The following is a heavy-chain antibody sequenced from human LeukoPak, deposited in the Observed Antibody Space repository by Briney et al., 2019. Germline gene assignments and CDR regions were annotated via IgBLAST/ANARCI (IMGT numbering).Heavy chain of an antibody. J-gene: IGHJ4*02. D-gene: IGHD6-13*01. CDR1: GCTLADLS. CDR3: AGIDSSSCDY. Sequence: ASVKVSCKVSGCTLADLSIHWVRQAPGKGLEWMAGFDPEDGEAIFAQNFQGRVTMTEDTSTDTAYMELSSLRSEDTALYYCAGIDSSSCDYWGQGTLVTVSS. CDR2: FDPEDGEA. V-gene: IGHV1-24*01.